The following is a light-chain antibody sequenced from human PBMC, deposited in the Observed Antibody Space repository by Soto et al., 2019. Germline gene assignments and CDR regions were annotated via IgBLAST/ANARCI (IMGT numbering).Light chain of an antibody. J-gene: IGLJ2*01. V-gene: IGLV2-8*01. Sequence: QSALTQPPSASGSPGQSVTISRTGTTSDVGGYNYVSWYQQHPGKAPKLMIYEVSKRPSGVPDRFSGSKSGNTASLTVSGLQVEDEADYYCSSFEASNNLLFGGGTKVTVL. CDR2: EVS. CDR3: SSFEASNNLL. CDR1: TSDVGGYNY.